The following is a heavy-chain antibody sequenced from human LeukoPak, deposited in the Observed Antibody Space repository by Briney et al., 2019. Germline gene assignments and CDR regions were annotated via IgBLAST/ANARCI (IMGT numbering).Heavy chain of an antibody. V-gene: IGHV3-11*01. Sequence: GGSLRLSCAASGFTFSDYYMSWIRQAPGKGLEWVSYISSSGSTIYYADSVKGRFTISRDNAKNSLYLQMNSLRAEDTAVYYCARADRDGYNYGVLTYYYYYMDVWGKGTTVTVSS. J-gene: IGHJ6*03. D-gene: IGHD5-24*01. CDR3: ARADRDGYNYGVLTYYYYYMDV. CDR1: GFTFSDYY. CDR2: ISSSGSTI.